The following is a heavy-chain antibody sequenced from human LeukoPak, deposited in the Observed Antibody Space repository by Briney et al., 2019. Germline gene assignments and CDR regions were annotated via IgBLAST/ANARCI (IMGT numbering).Heavy chain of an antibody. Sequence: GGSLRLSCAASGFTISDYYMSWIRQAPGKGLEWVSYISSSGSTIYYADSVKGRFTISRDNAKNSLYLQMNSLRAEDTAVYYCARDAGYYYYYMDVWGKGTTVTVSS. J-gene: IGHJ6*03. V-gene: IGHV3-11*01. CDR1: GFTISDYY. CDR2: ISSSGSTI. CDR3: ARDAGYYYYYMDV.